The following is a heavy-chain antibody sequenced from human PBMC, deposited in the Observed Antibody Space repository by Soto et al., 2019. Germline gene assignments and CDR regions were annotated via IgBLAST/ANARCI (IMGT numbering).Heavy chain of an antibody. CDR2: ISPYSGNT. Sequence: QVQLVQSGDEVRKPGSSVKVSCKASGYIFVNYGIAWVRQAPGQGLEWMGWISPYSGNTHYASKVQGRLTMTTDTTTSTAHMGLGGLTSDDTAVYYCEMVDHYGTPTPPDVWGQGTTVTVYS. V-gene: IGHV1-18*01. CDR1: GYIFVNYG. CDR3: EMVDHYGTPTPPDV. J-gene: IGHJ6*02. D-gene: IGHD1-1*01.